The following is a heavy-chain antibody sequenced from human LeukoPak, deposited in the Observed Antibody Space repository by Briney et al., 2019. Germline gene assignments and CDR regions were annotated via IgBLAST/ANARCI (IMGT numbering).Heavy chain of an antibody. Sequence: SVEVSCKASGGTFSSYAISWVRQAPGQGLEWMGGIIPIFGTANYAQKFQGRVTITADKSTSTAYMELSSLRSEDTAVYYCAHYCSGGSCPDGDDAFDIWGQGTMVTVSS. CDR2: IIPIFGTA. V-gene: IGHV1-69*06. J-gene: IGHJ3*02. CDR3: AHYCSGGSCPDGDDAFDI. D-gene: IGHD2-15*01. CDR1: GGTFSSYA.